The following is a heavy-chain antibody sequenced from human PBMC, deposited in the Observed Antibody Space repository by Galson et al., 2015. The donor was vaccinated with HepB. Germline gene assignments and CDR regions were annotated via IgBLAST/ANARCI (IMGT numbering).Heavy chain of an antibody. CDR2: IDPSDPYG. J-gene: IGHJ6*02. V-gene: IGHV5-10-1*01. CDR3: ATSPTPPFYYYYYATAV. CDR1: GYSFTSYF. Sequence: QSGAEVKKPGESLRISCKGSGYSFTSYFITWVRQLPGKGLEWMGTIDPSDPYGNYSPSFQGHVTISVDKSINTAYLQWTSLEASDTAMYYCATSPTPPFYYYYYATAVWGQGTTVTVSS.